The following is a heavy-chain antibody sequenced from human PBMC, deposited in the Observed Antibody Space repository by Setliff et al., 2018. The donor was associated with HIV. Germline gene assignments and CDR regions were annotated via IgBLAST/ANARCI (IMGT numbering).Heavy chain of an antibody. J-gene: IGHJ4*02. CDR2: YYTSGIT. CDR3: AREERTSWPRVDY. Sequence: PSETLSLTCTGSGGSISSDNYYWSWIRQPAGKGLEWIGRYYTSGITNYNPSLKSRVSISVDTSKNQFSLRLNSVTAADTALYYCAREERTSWPRVDYWGQGALVTVSS. V-gene: IGHV4-61*02. D-gene: IGHD6-13*01. CDR1: GGSISSDNYY.